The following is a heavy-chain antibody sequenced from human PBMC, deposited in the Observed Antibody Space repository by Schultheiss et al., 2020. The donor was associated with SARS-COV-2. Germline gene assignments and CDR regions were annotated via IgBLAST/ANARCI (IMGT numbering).Heavy chain of an antibody. CDR3: ARGLGYYGSTTKGDY. V-gene: IGHV4-59*01. J-gene: IGHJ4*02. CDR1: GGSISSYY. CDR2: IYYSGST. Sequence: SETLSLTCTVSGGSISSYYWSWIRQPPGKGLEWIGYIYYSGSTNYNPSLKSRVTISVDTSKNQFSLKLSSVTAADTAVYYCARGLGYYGSTTKGDYWAQGTLVTVSS. D-gene: IGHD3-10*01.